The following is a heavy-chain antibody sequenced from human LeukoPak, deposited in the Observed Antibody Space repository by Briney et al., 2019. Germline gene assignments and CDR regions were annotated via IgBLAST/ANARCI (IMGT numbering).Heavy chain of an antibody. J-gene: IGHJ3*02. V-gene: IGHV4-34*01. CDR1: GGSFSGYY. Sequence: PSETLSLTCAVYGGSFSGYYWSWIRQPPGKGLEWIGSIYYSGSTYYNPSLKSRVTISVDTSKNQFSLKLSSVTAADTAVYYCETTYYDILTGNDAFDIWGQGTMVTVSS. D-gene: IGHD3-9*01. CDR3: ETTYYDILTGNDAFDI. CDR2: IYYSGST.